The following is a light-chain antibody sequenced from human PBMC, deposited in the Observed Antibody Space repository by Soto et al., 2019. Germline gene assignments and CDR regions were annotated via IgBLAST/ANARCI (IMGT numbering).Light chain of an antibody. V-gene: IGKV3-20*01. J-gene: IGKJ1*01. Sequence: ELVLTQSPVALSLSSGERATLSCRASQSVSSTLLTWYQQKPGQAPRLLIYGVSSRATGIPDRFSGSGSGTDFTLTISRVEPEDFAIYYCQQYGDSPWTFGQGAKVEVK. CDR2: GVS. CDR1: QSVSSTL. CDR3: QQYGDSPWT.